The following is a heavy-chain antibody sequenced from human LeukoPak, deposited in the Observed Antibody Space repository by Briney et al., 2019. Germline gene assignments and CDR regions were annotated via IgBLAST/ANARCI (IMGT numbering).Heavy chain of an antibody. CDR2: INHSGST. CDR3: ARQLTSYFDL. Sequence: SETLSLTCTVSGGSISSSSYYWGWIRQPPGEGLEWIGEINHSGSTNYNPSLKSRVTISVDTSKNQFSLKLSSVTAADTAVYYCARQLTSYFDLWGRGTLVTVSS. J-gene: IGHJ2*01. V-gene: IGHV4-39*01. CDR1: GGSISSSSYY.